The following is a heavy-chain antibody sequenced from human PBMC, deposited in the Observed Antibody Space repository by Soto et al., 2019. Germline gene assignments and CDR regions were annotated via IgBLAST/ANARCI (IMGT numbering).Heavy chain of an antibody. V-gene: IGHV4-59*08. J-gene: IGHJ3*02. CDR1: GGSISSYY. D-gene: IGHD3-10*01. CDR3: ARRYGSVFDI. Sequence: SETLYLTCTVSGGSISSYYWSWIRQPPGKGLEWIGYIYYSGSTNYDPSLKSRVTISVDTSKNQFSLNLSSVTAADTAVYYCARRYGSVFDIWGQGTMVT. CDR2: IYYSGST.